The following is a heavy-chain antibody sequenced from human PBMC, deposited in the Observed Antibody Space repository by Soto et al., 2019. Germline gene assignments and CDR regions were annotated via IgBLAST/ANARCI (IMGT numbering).Heavy chain of an antibody. J-gene: IGHJ6*02. V-gene: IGHV1-69*18. Sequence: QVQLVQSGAEVKRPGSSVKVSCTASGGIFRTYSIYWVRQSPGRGLAWMGSIIHLFGTPNYAQKFQGRVIISADQSTSTAYREVTSLRSEDSATYCVARLQSGNLDNYYRMAVWGQGTRVNVSS. CDR2: IIHLFGTP. CDR1: GGIFRTYS. D-gene: IGHD4-4*01. CDR3: ARLQSGNLDNYYRMAV.